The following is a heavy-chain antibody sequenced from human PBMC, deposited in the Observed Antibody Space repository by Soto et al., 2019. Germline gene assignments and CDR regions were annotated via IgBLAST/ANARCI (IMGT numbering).Heavy chain of an antibody. CDR2: ISGYNGNT. D-gene: IGHD2-8*02. CDR1: DNTFTHYG. Sequence: QVRLVQSGSEVKKLGASVKVSCKSSDNTFTHYGINWVRQAPGQGLEWMGWISGYNGNTKYAQKFQDRVTMTADTSTRTAFMEVRSLTSDDTGVYFCAATGGNYFGLDVWGQGTTDTVSS. V-gene: IGHV1-18*01. CDR3: AATGGNYFGLDV. J-gene: IGHJ6*02.